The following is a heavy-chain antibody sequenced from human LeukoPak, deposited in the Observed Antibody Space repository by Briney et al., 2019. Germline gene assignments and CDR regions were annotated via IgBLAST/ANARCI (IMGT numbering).Heavy chain of an antibody. CDR1: GGSISSSSYY. D-gene: IGHD3-9*01. J-gene: IGHJ4*02. Sequence: SETLSLTCTVSGGSISSSSYYWGWIRQPPGKGLEWIGSIYYSGSTYYNPSPKSRVTISVDTSKNQFSLKLSSVTAADTAVYYCAREGGLRYFDWLFDYFDYWGQGTLVTVSS. V-gene: IGHV4-39*07. CDR3: AREGGLRYFDWLFDYFDY. CDR2: IYYSGST.